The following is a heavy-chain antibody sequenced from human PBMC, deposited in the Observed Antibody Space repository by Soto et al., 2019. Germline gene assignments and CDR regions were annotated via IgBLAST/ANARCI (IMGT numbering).Heavy chain of an antibody. Sequence: GGSLRLSCKASGFIFSEYSMSWVRQAPGKGLEWVSSVSGSSSHMYYADSLKGRFTISRDNAKNSLYLQMSGLRAEDAAVYFCAKYTHYSDRSAYHPPYYYDFWGQGILVTVSS. J-gene: IGHJ4*02. CDR2: VSGSSSHM. CDR3: AKYTHYSDRSAYHPPYYYDF. D-gene: IGHD3-22*01. V-gene: IGHV3-21*01. CDR1: GFIFSEYS.